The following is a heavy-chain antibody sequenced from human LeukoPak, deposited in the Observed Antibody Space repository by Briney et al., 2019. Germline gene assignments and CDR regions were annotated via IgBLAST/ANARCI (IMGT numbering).Heavy chain of an antibody. CDR3: ARDSYCSGGSCYPQFDP. CDR1: GGSISSGGYS. Sequence: KPSETLSLTCAVSGGSISSGGYSWSWIRQPPGKGLEWIGYIYHSGSTYYNPSLKSRVTISVDRSKNQFSLKLSSVTAADMAVYYCARDSYCSGGSCYPQFDPWGQGTLVTVSS. CDR2: IYHSGST. V-gene: IGHV4-30-2*01. D-gene: IGHD2-15*01. J-gene: IGHJ5*02.